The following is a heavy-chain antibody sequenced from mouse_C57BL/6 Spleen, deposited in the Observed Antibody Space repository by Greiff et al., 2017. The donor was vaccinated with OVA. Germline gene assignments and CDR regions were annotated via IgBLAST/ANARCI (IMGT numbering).Heavy chain of an antibody. CDR1: GFTFSDYG. Sequence: EVKLMESGGGLVKPGGSLKLSCAASGFTFSDYGMHWVRQAPEKGLEWVAYISSGSSTIYYADTVKGRFTISRDNAKNTLFLQMTSLRSEDTAMYYCARGGLGPMDYWGQGTSVTVSS. J-gene: IGHJ4*01. CDR2: ISSGSSTI. D-gene: IGHD4-1*01. CDR3: ARGGLGPMDY. V-gene: IGHV5-17*01.